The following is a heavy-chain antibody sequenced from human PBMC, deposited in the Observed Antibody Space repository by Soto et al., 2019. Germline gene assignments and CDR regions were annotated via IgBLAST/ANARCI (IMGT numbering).Heavy chain of an antibody. Sequence: QLQLQESGPGLVKPSETLSLTCTVSGGSISSSSYYWGWIRQPPGKGLEWIGSIYYSGSTYYNPSLKSRVTISGDTSKNQFSRKLSSVTAADTAVYYCAGSTYYDFWSGRVPFDYWGQGTLVTVSS. CDR2: IYYSGST. D-gene: IGHD3-3*01. V-gene: IGHV4-39*01. CDR3: AGSTYYDFWSGRVPFDY. J-gene: IGHJ4*02. CDR1: GGSISSSSYY.